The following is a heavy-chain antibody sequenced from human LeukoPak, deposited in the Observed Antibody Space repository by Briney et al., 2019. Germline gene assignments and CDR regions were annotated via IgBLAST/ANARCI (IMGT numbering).Heavy chain of an antibody. J-gene: IGHJ4*02. V-gene: IGHV3-21*04. CDR1: GFTFSSYA. CDR3: ARAIYGQRYYFDY. CDR2: ISTSSSYI. D-gene: IGHD6-25*01. Sequence: GGSLRLSCAASGFTFSSYAMSWVRQAPGKGLEWVSSISTSSSYIYYADSVKGRFTISRDNAKNSLNLQMSSLRSEDTAVYYCARAIYGQRYYFDYWGQGTLVTVS.